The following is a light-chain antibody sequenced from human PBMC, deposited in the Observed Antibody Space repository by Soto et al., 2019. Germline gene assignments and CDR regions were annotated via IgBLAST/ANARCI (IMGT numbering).Light chain of an antibody. Sequence: IQLTQSPSSLSASVGDRVTITCRASQGISTYLNWYQQKPGKAPKLLIYATSSLQSGVPSRFSGSGSETNFTLTISSLQSEDFAVYYCQQYNNWPLTFGGGTKVDIK. J-gene: IGKJ4*02. CDR3: QQYNNWPLT. CDR2: ATS. CDR1: QGISTY. V-gene: IGKV1-39*01.